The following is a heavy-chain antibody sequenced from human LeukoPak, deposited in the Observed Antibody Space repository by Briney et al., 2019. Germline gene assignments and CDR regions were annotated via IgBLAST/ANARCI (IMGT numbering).Heavy chain of an antibody. V-gene: IGHV3-23*01. J-gene: IGHJ4*02. CDR2: ISGSGGST. CDR1: GFTFSSYA. CDR3: AKDQNPPSRYDFWSGYLLFDY. D-gene: IGHD3-3*01. Sequence: GGSLRLSCAASGFTFSSYAMSWVRQAPGKGLEWVSAISGSGGSTYYADSVKGRFTISRDNSKNTLYLQMNSLRAEDTAVYYCAKDQNPPSRYDFWSGYLLFDYWGQGTLVTVSS.